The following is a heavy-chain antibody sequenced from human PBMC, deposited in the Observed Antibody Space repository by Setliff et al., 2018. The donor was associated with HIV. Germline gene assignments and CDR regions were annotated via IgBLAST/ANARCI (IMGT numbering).Heavy chain of an antibody. V-gene: IGHV1-18*01. J-gene: IGHJ4*02. CDR1: GYSFTNLG. D-gene: IGHD3-9*01. CDR2: ISIYNGHT. CDR3: ARAYDVLTGYFDY. Sequence: ASVKVSCKASGYSFTNLGLNWVRQAPGQGLEWMGWISIYNGHTNFAQKLQDRVTMTTDTSTSTAYMELRSLRSDDTAVYYCARAYDVLTGYFDYWGQGTLVTVSS.